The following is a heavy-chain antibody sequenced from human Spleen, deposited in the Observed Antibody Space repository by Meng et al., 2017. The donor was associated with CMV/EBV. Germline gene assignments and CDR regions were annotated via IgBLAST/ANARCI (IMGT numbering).Heavy chain of an antibody. CDR2: IYSDGRT. CDR1: GDSISTGGFS. V-gene: IGHV4-31*02. CDR3: ARGGYTSGSGWFDP. D-gene: IGHD5-12*01. Sequence: SGDSISTGGFSWNWIRQDAEEGLEWIGYIYSDGRTYYNPSLKSRLTISLDTPQNQFFLNLISVTAADTAVYYCARGGYTSGSGWFDPWGQGTLVTVSS. J-gene: IGHJ5*02.